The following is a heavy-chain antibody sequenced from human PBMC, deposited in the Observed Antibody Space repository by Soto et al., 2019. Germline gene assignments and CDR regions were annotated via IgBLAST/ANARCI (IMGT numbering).Heavy chain of an antibody. V-gene: IGHV4-34*01. D-gene: IGHD3-16*01. J-gene: IGHJ5*02. Sequence: PLEILSLTCAVYGGSFSGYYWSWIRQPPGKGLEWIGEINHSGSTNYNPSLKSRVTISVDTSKNQFSLKLSSVTAADTAVYYCARRGNRFDPWGQGTLVTVSS. CDR1: GGSFSGYY. CDR2: INHSGST. CDR3: ARRGNRFDP.